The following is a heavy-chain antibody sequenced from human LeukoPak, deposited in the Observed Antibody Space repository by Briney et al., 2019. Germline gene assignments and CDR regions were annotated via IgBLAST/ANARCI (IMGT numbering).Heavy chain of an antibody. V-gene: IGHV4-59*01. CDR1: GGSISSYY. CDR3: ARAIIGTTDAFDI. Sequence: PSETLSLTCTVSGGSISSYYWSWIRQPPGKGLEWIGYIYYSGSTNYNPSLKSRVTISVDTSKNQFSLKLSSVTAADTAVYYCARAIIGTTDAFDIWGQGTMVTVSS. CDR2: IYYSGST. D-gene: IGHD1-7*01. J-gene: IGHJ3*02.